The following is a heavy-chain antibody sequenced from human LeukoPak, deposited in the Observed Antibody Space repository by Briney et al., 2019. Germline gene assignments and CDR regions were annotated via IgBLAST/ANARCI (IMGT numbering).Heavy chain of an antibody. CDR2: ISWNSGSI. Sequence: GRSLRLSCAASGFTFDDYAMHWVRQAPGKGLEWVSGISWNSGSIGYADSVKGRFTISRDNAKNSLYLQMNSLRAEDMALYYCAKGYSSGWDLGPADYWGQGTLVTVSS. CDR3: AKGYSSGWDLGPADY. J-gene: IGHJ4*02. D-gene: IGHD6-19*01. CDR1: GFTFDDYA. V-gene: IGHV3-9*03.